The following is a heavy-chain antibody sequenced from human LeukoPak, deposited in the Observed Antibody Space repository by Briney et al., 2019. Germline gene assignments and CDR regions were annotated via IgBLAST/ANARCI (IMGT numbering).Heavy chain of an antibody. Sequence: GGSLRLSCAASGFTFGSYAMSWVRQAPGKGLEWVSAISGSGGSTYYADSVKGRFTISRDNSKNTLYLQMNSLRAEDTAVYYCAKDPEITMIVVVINWFDPWGRGTLVSVSS. CDR2: ISGSGGST. CDR1: GFTFGSYA. J-gene: IGHJ5*02. CDR3: AKDPEITMIVVVINWFDP. D-gene: IGHD3-22*01. V-gene: IGHV3-23*01.